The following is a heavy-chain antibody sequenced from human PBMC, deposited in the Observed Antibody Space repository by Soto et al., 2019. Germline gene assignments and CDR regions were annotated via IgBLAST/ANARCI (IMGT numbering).Heavy chain of an antibody. CDR2: IYPGDSDT. CDR1: GYSFTSYW. CDR3: AAGVGQDYYYYGMDV. J-gene: IGHJ6*02. Sequence: PGESLKISCKGSGYSFTSYWIGWVRQMPGKGLEWMGIIYPGDSDTRYSPSFQGQVTISADKSISTAYLQWSSLKASDTAMYYCAAGVGQDYYYYGMDVWGQGTTVTVSS. V-gene: IGHV5-51*01.